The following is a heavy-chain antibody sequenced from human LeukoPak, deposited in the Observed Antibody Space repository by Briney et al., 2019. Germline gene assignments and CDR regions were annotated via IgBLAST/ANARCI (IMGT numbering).Heavy chain of an antibody. CDR1: SASISSSDHY. V-gene: IGHV4-39*01. CDR2: IYYSGST. D-gene: IGHD5-18*01. J-gene: IGHJ4*02. Sequence: SETLSLTCAVSSASISSSDHYWGWIRQPPGKGLEWIGTIYYSGSTYYNPSLKSRVTISVDTSKNQFSLKLSSVTAADTAVYYCARGAAMARGLDYWGQGTLVTVSS. CDR3: ARGAAMARGLDY.